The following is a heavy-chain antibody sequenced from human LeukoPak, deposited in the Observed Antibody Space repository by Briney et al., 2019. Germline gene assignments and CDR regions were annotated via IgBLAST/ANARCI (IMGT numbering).Heavy chain of an antibody. Sequence: GGSLRLSCAASGFTFSDLWMIWVRQAPRKGLEWVAKINPEGNIETYVDSVKGRFTISRDNTKNSLYLQMNALRAEDTAVYYCARDPRWRFDYWGQGTLVTVSS. V-gene: IGHV3-7*04. CDR1: GFTFSDLW. CDR3: ARDPRWRFDY. CDR2: INPEGNIE. J-gene: IGHJ4*02. D-gene: IGHD3-16*02.